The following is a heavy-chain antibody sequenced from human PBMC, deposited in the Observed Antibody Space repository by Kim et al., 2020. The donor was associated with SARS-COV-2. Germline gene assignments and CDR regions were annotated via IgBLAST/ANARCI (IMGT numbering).Heavy chain of an antibody. CDR2: ISYDGSNK. J-gene: IGHJ3*02. CDR1: GFTFSSYA. Sequence: GGSLRLSCAASGFTFSSYAMHWVRQAPGKGLEWVAVISYDGSNKYYADSVKGRFTISRDNSKNTLYLQMNSLRAEDTAVYYCARSLSPFYDFWSGSRGDDAFDIWGQGTMVTVSS. V-gene: IGHV3-30-3*01. D-gene: IGHD3-3*01. CDR3: ARSLSPFYDFWSGSRGDDAFDI.